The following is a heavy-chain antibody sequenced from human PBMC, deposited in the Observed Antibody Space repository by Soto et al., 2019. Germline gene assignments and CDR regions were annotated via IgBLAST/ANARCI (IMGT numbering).Heavy chain of an antibody. Sequence: ASVKLSCKACGYTFTRYYLHWVRQAPKQGLEWMGIINPSGGSTSYAQKFQGRVTMTRDTSTSTVYMELSSLRSEDTAVYYCARSVAGAAAVRNWFDPWGQGTPVTVSS. J-gene: IGHJ5*02. CDR2: INPSGGST. CDR3: ARSVAGAAAVRNWFDP. V-gene: IGHV1-46*03. CDR1: GYTFTRYY. D-gene: IGHD6-13*01.